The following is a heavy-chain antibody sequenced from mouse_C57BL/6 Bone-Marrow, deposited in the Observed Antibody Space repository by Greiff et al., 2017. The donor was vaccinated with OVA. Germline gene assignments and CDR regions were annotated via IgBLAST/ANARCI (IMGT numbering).Heavy chain of an antibody. D-gene: IGHD1-1*01. J-gene: IGHJ2*01. V-gene: IGHV1-72*01. CDR3: ARDNYYPGDY. Sequence: QVQLQQPGAELVKPGASVKLSCKASGYTFTSYWMHWVKQRPGRGLEWIGMIDPNSGGTKYNEKFKSKATLTVDKPSSTAYMQLSSLTSEDSAVYYCARDNYYPGDYWGQGTTLTVSS. CDR2: IDPNSGGT. CDR1: GYTFTSYW.